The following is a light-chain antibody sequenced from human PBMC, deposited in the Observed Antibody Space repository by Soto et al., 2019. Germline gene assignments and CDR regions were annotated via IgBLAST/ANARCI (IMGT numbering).Light chain of an antibody. V-gene: IGKV3D-15*01. J-gene: IGKJ2*01. CDR2: GIS. CDR1: QTITNT. Sequence: EIVMTQSPATLSVSPGERATLSCRASQTITNTLAWYQQKPGQAPRLLIYGISTRAIGIPARFSGSGSGTEVTLTISSLQSEDFAVYYCQQYYNLYTFGQGTKVEIK. CDR3: QQYYNLYT.